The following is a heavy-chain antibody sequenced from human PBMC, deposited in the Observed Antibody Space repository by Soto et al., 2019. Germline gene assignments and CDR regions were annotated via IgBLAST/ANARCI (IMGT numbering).Heavy chain of an antibody. Sequence: QLQLQESGPGLVKPSETLSLTCTVSGGSISSSSYYWGWIRQPPGKGLEWIGSIYYSGSTYYNPSLTSRVTISVDTSMNQFSLKLSSVTAADTAVYYCARRPYCSSTSCYLDPWGQGALVIVSS. CDR3: ARRPYCSSTSCYLDP. CDR1: GGSISSSSYY. J-gene: IGHJ5*02. D-gene: IGHD2-2*01. V-gene: IGHV4-39*01. CDR2: IYYSGST.